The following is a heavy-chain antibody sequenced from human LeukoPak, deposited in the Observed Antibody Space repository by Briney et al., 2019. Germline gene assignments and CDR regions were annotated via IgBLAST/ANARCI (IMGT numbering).Heavy chain of an antibody. J-gene: IGHJ4*02. CDR3: ARVNDCSGGSCYPDFDY. CDR1: GGTFISYA. V-gene: IGHV1-69*13. CDR2: IIPIFGTA. Sequence: SVKLSCRASGGTFISYAISWVRQAPGQGLEWMGGIIPIFGTANYAQKFQGRVTITADESTSTAYMELSSLRSEDTAVYYCARVNDCSGGSCYPDFDYWGQGTLVTVSS. D-gene: IGHD2-15*01.